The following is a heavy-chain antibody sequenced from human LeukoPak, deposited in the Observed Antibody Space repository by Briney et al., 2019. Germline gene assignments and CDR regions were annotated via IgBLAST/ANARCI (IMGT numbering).Heavy chain of an antibody. Sequence: GGSLRLSCAASGFTVSSNYMSWVRQAPGKGLEWVANIKQDGSEKYYVDSVKGRFTISRDNAKNSLYLQMNSLRAEDTAVYYCARGWYGDYGHDAFDIWGQGTMVTVSS. D-gene: IGHD4-17*01. CDR1: GFTVSSNY. J-gene: IGHJ3*02. V-gene: IGHV3-7*03. CDR2: IKQDGSEK. CDR3: ARGWYGDYGHDAFDI.